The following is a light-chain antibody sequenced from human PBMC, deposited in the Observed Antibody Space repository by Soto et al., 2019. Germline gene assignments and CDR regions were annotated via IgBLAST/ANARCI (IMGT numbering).Light chain of an antibody. CDR2: AAS. CDR3: QKYNSAPPWT. V-gene: IGKV1-27*01. Sequence: DSQMTQSPSSLSASVGDRVTITCRASQGISNYLAWYQQKPGKVPKLLIYAASTLQSGVPSRFSGSGSGTDFTLTISSLQPEDVATYYCQKYNSAPPWTSGQGTKVDIK. CDR1: QGISNY. J-gene: IGKJ1*01.